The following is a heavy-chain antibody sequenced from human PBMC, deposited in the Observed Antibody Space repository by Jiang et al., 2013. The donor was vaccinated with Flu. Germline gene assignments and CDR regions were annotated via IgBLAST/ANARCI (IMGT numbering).Heavy chain of an antibody. Sequence: GPGLVKPSETLSLTCTVSGGSLNNYYWSWIRQPPGKGLEWIGYIFHSGSPIYNPSLNSRVTMSVDTSKNQFSLQLNSVTAADTAVYYCARQPYVGSAYYFDYWEPGNPGHRLL. J-gene: IGHJ4*02. CDR3: ARQPYVGSAYYFDY. CDR1: GGSLNNYY. CDR2: IFHSGSP. V-gene: IGHV4-59*08. D-gene: IGHD1-26*01.